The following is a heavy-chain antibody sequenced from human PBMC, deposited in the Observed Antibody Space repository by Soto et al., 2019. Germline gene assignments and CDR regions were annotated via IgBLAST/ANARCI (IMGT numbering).Heavy chain of an antibody. CDR3: ARSLTTLTTLLDY. CDR2: INPNGGT. Sequence: ASVKVSCEASGYTITATYLHWVREAPGQGLEWMGWINPNGGTNYAQKFQGRVTMTRDTSISTAYMELSRLRSDDTAVYYCARSLTTLTTLLDYWGQGTLVTVSS. V-gene: IGHV1-2*02. CDR1: GYTITATY. J-gene: IGHJ4*02. D-gene: IGHD4-17*01.